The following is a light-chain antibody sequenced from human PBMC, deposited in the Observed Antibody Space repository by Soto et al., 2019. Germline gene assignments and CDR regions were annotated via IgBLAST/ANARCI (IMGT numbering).Light chain of an antibody. CDR3: QQYDTSPHT. CDR2: GAS. V-gene: IGKV3-20*01. Sequence: EIVLTQSPGTLSLSPGESATLSCRASQSVSNTQVAWYQQRPGQAPRLLIYGASSRATGIPDRFRGVGSETDFSLTISRLPPEDFAMYYCQQYDTSPHTFGQGTKLEMK. CDR1: QSVSNTQ. J-gene: IGKJ2*01.